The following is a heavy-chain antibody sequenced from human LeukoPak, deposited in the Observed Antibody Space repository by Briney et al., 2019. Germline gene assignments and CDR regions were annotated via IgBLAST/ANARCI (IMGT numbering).Heavy chain of an antibody. D-gene: IGHD5-18*01. CDR2: IYYSGST. J-gene: IGHJ6*02. CDR3: ARSAAMVDYYYYGMDV. Sequence: PSETLSLTCTVSGGSISSSSYYWGWLRQPPGKGLEWIGSIYYSGSTYYNPSLKSRVTISVDTSKNQFSLKLSSVTAADTAVYYCARSAAMVDYYYYGMDVWGQGTTVTVSS. CDR1: GGSISSSSYY. V-gene: IGHV4-39*01.